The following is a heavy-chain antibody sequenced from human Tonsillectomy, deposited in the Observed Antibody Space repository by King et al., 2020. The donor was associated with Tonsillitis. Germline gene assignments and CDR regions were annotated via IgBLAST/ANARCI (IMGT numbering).Heavy chain of an antibody. CDR3: SRDNWSDAFDI. CDR2: KSAGSGRT. Sequence: EVQLVESGGDLVQPAGSLRLSCAASGFTFSSYAMSWVRLAPGKGLEWVSTKSAGSGRTYYADSVRGRFTIARDNSQNTLYLQMNSLRAEDTAVYYCSRDNWSDAFDIWGQGTMVIVSS. V-gene: IGHV3-23*04. CDR1: GFTFSSYA. J-gene: IGHJ3*02. D-gene: IGHD1-1*01.